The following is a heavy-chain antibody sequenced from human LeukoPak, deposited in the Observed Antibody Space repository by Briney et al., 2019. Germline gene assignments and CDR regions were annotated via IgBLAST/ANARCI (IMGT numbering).Heavy chain of an antibody. D-gene: IGHD2-2*01. CDR2: INPSGGST. J-gene: IGHJ5*02. Sequence: ASVKVSCKASGYTFTSYYMHWVRQAPGQGLEWMGIINPSGGSTSYAQKFQGRVTMTRDTSISTAYMELSRLRSDDTAVYYCARGKMPGGRFDPWGQGTLVTVSS. CDR1: GYTFTSYY. CDR3: ARGKMPGGRFDP. V-gene: IGHV1-46*01.